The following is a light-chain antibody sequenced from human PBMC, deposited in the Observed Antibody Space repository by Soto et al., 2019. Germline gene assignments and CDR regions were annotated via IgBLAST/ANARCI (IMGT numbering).Light chain of an antibody. CDR1: QHVSTY. CDR3: QQRGDLIVT. J-gene: IGKJ4*01. V-gene: IGKV3-11*01. Sequence: EILLTQSPATLSLSPGEGATLSCRASQHVSTYVAWYQQKPGHAPRLLIFDASNMATGVPARFSGSGSGTYFTLTISNLDPGDSGIYYCQQRGDLIVTFGGGTKVEI. CDR2: DAS.